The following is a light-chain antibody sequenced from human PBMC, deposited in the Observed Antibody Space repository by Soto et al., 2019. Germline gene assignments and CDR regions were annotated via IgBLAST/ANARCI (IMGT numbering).Light chain of an antibody. V-gene: IGKV3D-11*03. CDR1: QSVSRN. J-gene: IGKJ3*01. CDR2: GAS. Sequence: LTQSPATXSVEGVERSPSACRASQSVSRNLAWYHQKPGKXPXXLIYGASTRATGTTARFSGSGSGTDFTLTSRRLEHEDCAVYYCEQGSNSHSFGRGIQVDN. CDR3: EQGSNSHS.